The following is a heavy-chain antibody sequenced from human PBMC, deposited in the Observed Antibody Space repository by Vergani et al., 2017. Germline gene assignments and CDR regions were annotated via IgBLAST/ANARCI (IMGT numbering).Heavy chain of an antibody. J-gene: IGHJ6*02. CDR2: INHSGST. V-gene: IGHV4-34*01. Sequence: QVQLQQWGAGLLKPSETLYLTCAVYGGSFSGYYWSWIRQPPGKGLEWIGEINHSGSTNYNPSLKSRVTISVDTSKNQFSLKLSSVTAADTAVYYCARGRSCSSXSCYLYYYYYGMDVWGQGTTVTVSS. D-gene: IGHD2-2*01. CDR3: ARGRSCSSXSCYLYYYYYGMDV. CDR1: GGSFSGYY.